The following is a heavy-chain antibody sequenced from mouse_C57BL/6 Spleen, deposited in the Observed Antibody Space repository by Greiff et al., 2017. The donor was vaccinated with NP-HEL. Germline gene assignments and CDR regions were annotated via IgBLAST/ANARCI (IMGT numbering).Heavy chain of an antibody. V-gene: IGHV1-64*01. J-gene: IGHJ3*01. Sequence: QVQLQQPGAELVKPGASVKLSCKASGYTFTSYWMHWVKQRPGQGLEWIGMIHPNSGSTNYNEKFKSKATLTVDKSSRPAYMQLSSLTSEDSAVYYCARSGYYYGSSPWFAYWGQGTLVTVSA. D-gene: IGHD1-1*01. CDR1: GYTFTSYW. CDR3: ARSGYYYGSSPWFAY. CDR2: IHPNSGST.